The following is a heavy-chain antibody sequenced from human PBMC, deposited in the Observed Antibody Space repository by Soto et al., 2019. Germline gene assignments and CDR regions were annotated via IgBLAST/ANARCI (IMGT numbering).Heavy chain of an antibody. CDR1: GDFISESY. V-gene: IGHV4-34*01. CDR3: VVLRYQLPASVRWLHP. J-gene: IGHJ5*02. CDR2: MRHVGST. Sequence: SETLSLTCAVYGDFISESYWTWFRQPPGQGLEGMGEMRHVGSTHYSPTHKSRVTMSVDTSQNQLSLRLISVTAADAAMYFCVVLRYQLPASVRWLHPWGQGTLVTVSS. D-gene: IGHD3-16*01.